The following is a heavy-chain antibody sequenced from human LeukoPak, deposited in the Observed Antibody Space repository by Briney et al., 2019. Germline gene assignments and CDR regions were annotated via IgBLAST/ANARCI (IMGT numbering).Heavy chain of an antibody. D-gene: IGHD1-20*01. CDR1: GASIKSYH. CDR2: IYYSGST. Sequence: SETLSLTCSVSGASIKSYHWSWIRQPPGKGLEWIGYIYYSGSTNYNPSLKSRVTISVDTSKNQFSLKLSSVTAADTAVYYCARGNWNRRNFDYWGQGTLVTVSS. CDR3: ARGNWNRRNFDY. J-gene: IGHJ4*02. V-gene: IGHV4-59*01.